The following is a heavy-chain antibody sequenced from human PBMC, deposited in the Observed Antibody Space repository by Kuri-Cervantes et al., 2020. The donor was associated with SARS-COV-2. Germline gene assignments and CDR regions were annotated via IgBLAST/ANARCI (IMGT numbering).Heavy chain of an antibody. CDR3: AKERDSLRTSGIAAAGTGFDY. CDR1: GFTFSTYS. CDR2: ISSSSSQR. Sequence: LSLTCAASGFTFSTYSMTWVRQAPGKGLEWVSSISSSSSQRYYVDSVKGRFTISRDNSKNTLYLQMNSLRAEDTAVYYCAKERDSLRTSGIAAAGTGFDYWGQGTLVTVSS. V-gene: IGHV3-21*01. J-gene: IGHJ4*02. D-gene: IGHD6-13*01.